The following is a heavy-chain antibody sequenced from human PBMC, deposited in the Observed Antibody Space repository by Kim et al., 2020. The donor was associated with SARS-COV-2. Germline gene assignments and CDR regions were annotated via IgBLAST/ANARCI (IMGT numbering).Heavy chain of an antibody. V-gene: IGHV4-4*02. CDR2: T. D-gene: IGHD6-19*01. CDR3: ARLAVARTFDY. J-gene: IGHJ4*02. Sequence: TNYNPSLKSRVTISVDKSKNQFSLKLSSVTAADTAVYYCARLAVARTFDYWGQGTLVTVSS.